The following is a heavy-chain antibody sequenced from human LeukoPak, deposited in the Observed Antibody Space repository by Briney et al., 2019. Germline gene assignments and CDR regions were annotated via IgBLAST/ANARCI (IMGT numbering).Heavy chain of an antibody. Sequence: SETLSLTCTVSGGSISSGGYYWSWIRQHPGKGLEWIGYIYYSGSTNYNPSLKSRVTISVDTSKNQFSLKLSSVTAADTAVYYCARYHGGNFDYWGQGTLVTVSS. V-gene: IGHV4-61*08. CDR3: ARYHGGNFDY. D-gene: IGHD4-23*01. CDR2: IYYSGST. J-gene: IGHJ4*02. CDR1: GGSISSGGYY.